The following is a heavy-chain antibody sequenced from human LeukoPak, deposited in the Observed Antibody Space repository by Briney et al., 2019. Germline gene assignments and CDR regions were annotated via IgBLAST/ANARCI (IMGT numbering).Heavy chain of an antibody. D-gene: IGHD5-18*01. J-gene: IGHJ4*02. V-gene: IGHV3-23*01. CDR3: ARYTASGPTVNVDY. Sequence: GGSLRLSCAVSGFTFSNYPMSWVRQAPGEGLEWVSAISASADNTYYAVSVKGRFSISRDNSKSTMYLQMNSLRAEDTALYYCARYTASGPTVNVDYWGQGTLVTVSS. CDR2: ISASADNT. CDR1: GFTFSNYP.